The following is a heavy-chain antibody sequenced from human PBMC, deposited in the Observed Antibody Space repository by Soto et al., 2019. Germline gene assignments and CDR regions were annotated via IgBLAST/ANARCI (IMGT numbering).Heavy chain of an antibody. CDR2: IIPIFGTA. J-gene: IGHJ6*02. D-gene: IGHD3-22*01. CDR1: GGTFSSYA. CDR3: ARCQKPYYDRTTVAPFPTPDV. V-gene: IGHV1-69*01. Sequence: QVQLVQSGAEVKKPGSSVKVSCKASGGTFSSYAISWVRQAPGQGLEWMGGIIPIFGTANYAQKFQGRVTITADESTSTAYMELSSLRSEDTAVYYCARCQKPYYDRTTVAPFPTPDVWVQGTTVTVSS.